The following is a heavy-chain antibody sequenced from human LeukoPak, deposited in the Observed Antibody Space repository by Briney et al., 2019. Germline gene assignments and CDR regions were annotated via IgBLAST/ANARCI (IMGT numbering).Heavy chain of an antibody. D-gene: IGHD3-3*01. CDR2: ISGSDAST. J-gene: IGHJ6*02. CDR1: GFTFRIYA. Sequence: GSSLRLSCAASGFTFRIYAMSWVRQAPGKGLEWVSGISGSDASTFYADSVMGRFTISRDNSMNTLYLQMNNVRAEDAAIYFCARRGSEWNSYFYPMDVWGQGTTVTVPS. V-gene: IGHV3-23*01. CDR3: ARRGSEWNSYFYPMDV.